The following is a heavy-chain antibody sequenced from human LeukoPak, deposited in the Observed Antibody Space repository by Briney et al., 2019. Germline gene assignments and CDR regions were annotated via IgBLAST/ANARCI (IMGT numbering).Heavy chain of an antibody. D-gene: IGHD3-9*01. V-gene: IGHV4-39*07. CDR2: IYYSGST. Sequence: SETLSLTCTVSGGSISSSSYYWGWIRQPPGKGLEWIGSIYYSGSTYYNPSLKSRVTISVDTSKNQFSLKLSSVTAADTAVYYCASTRYFDWSDAFDIWDQGTMVTVSS. CDR1: GGSISSSSYY. J-gene: IGHJ3*02. CDR3: ASTRYFDWSDAFDI.